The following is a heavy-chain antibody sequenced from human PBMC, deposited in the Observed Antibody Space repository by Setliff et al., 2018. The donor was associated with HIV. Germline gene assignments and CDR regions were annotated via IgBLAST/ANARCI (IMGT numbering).Heavy chain of an antibody. CDR2: IYHTGST. CDR1: AGSRSSSNW. Sequence: PSETRSLTCAVAAGSRSSSNWWTWVRQTPGKGLEWVEEIYHTGSTNYNTSLKSRVSISVDNSKNQFSLKLSSVTAADTAMYYCASRFGDYGRYFDLWGRGTLVTVSS. J-gene: IGHJ2*01. CDR3: ASRFGDYGRYFDL. D-gene: IGHD4-17*01. V-gene: IGHV4-4*02.